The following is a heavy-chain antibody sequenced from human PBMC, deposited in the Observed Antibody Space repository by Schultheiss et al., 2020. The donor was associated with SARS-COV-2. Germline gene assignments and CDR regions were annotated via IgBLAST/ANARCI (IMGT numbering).Heavy chain of an antibody. CDR2: ISAYNGNT. J-gene: IGHJ4*02. Sequence: ASVKVSCKASGYKWNSYGISWVRQAPGQGLEWMGWISAYNGNTNYAQKLQGRVTMTTDTSTSTAYMELRSLRSDDTAVYYCARVGCSGGSCSPSYFDYWGQGTLVTGSS. CDR3: ARVGCSGGSCSPSYFDY. D-gene: IGHD2-15*01. V-gene: IGHV1-18*01. CDR1: GYKWNSYG.